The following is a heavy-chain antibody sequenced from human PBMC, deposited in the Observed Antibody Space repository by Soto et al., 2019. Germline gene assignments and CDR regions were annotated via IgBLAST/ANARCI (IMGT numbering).Heavy chain of an antibody. CDR1: GGSVSSSTYY. V-gene: IGHV4-39*01. CDR3: ARQNVGHVSA. CDR2: IYHTGST. J-gene: IGHJ5*02. D-gene: IGHD3-10*02. Sequence: PSETLSLTCNVSGGSVSSSTYYWAWIRQSPGKGLEWIGTIYHTGSTSYNPSLKSRATLSVDTSQNQFSLKLTSVTAADTAVYYCARQNVGHVSAWGQGIVVTVSS.